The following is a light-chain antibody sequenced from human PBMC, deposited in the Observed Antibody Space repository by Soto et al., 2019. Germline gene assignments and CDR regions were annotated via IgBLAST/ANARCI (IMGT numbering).Light chain of an antibody. CDR1: QAISNY. V-gene: IGKV1-27*01. CDR3: QKYYSALSLT. CDR2: AAS. Sequence: DLQMTQSPSSLSASVGDRVTITCRASQAISNYLAWYQQKPGRVPKLLIYAASTLQSGVPSRFSGSGSGTDFTLTISSLQPEDVATYYCQKYYSALSLTFGGGTRVEIK. J-gene: IGKJ4*01.